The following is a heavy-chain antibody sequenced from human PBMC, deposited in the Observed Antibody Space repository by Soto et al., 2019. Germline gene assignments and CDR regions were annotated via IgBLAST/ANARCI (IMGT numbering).Heavy chain of an antibody. CDR1: GFTFTLYP. Sequence: GGSLRLSCAASGFTFTLYPMHWVRQTPGKGLEWVAVISYDGSDQYYSDSVKGRFTISRDNSKNTLYLQMNSLRPEDTAVYYCVRGVLGRANWLDPWGQGIMVTV. D-gene: IGHD3-16*01. CDR2: ISYDGSDQ. J-gene: IGHJ5*02. V-gene: IGHV3-30-3*01. CDR3: VRGVLGRANWLDP.